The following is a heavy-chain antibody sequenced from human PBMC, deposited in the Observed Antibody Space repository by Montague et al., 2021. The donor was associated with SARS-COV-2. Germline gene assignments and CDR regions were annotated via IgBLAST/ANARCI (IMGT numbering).Heavy chain of an antibody. CDR3: ARAVSVRRAVSWFDP. Sequence: SETLSLTCIVSGGSTNYYYWSWIRQSPGKGLEWIGYMYYSGSTNYNPSLKSRVTMSIDRSKNQFSLKLRSVTAADTAVYYCARAVSVRRAVSWFDPWGQGALVTVSS. J-gene: IGHJ5*02. V-gene: IGHV4-59*01. D-gene: IGHD3-10*01. CDR2: MYYSGST. CDR1: GGSTNYYY.